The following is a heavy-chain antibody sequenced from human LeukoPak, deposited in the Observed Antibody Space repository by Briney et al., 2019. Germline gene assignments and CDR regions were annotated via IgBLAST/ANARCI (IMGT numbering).Heavy chain of an antibody. J-gene: IGHJ3*02. D-gene: IGHD5-12*01. CDR1: GFTFSSYA. CDR2: ISYDGSNK. Sequence: GGSLRLSCAASGFTFSSYAMHWVRQAPGKGLEWVAVISYDGSNKYYADSVKGRFTTSRDNSKNTLYLQMNSLRAEDTAVYYCARAWWLRGSLSNSRGAFDIWGQGTMVTVSS. V-gene: IGHV3-30-3*01. CDR3: ARAWWLRGSLSNSRGAFDI.